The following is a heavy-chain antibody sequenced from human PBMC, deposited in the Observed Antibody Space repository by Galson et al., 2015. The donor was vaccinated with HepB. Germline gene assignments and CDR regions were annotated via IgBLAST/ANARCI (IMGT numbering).Heavy chain of an antibody. CDR3: AVSSGWIVPSIDY. D-gene: IGHD6-19*01. J-gene: IGHJ4*02. V-gene: IGHV3-7*03. CDR1: GFTFSSYW. CDR2: IKQDGSEK. Sequence: SLRLSCAASGFTFSSYWMSWVRQAPGKGLEWVANIKQDGSEKYYVDSVKGRFTISRDNTKNSLYLQMNSLRAEDTAVYYCAVSSGWIVPSIDYWGQGTLVTVSS.